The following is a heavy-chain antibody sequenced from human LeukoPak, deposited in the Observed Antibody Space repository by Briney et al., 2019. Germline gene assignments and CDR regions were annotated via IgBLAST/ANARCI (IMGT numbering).Heavy chain of an antibody. V-gene: IGHV4-61*01. D-gene: IGHD3-16*01. CDR3: ASRRGYNWFDP. Sequence: SETLSPTCTVSGGSVSSGSYYWSWIRQPPGKGLEWIGYIYYSGSTNYNPSLKSRVTISVDTSKNQFSLKLISVTAADTAVYYCASRRGYNWFDPWGQGTLVTVSS. CDR1: GGSVSSGSYY. CDR2: IYYSGST. J-gene: IGHJ5*02.